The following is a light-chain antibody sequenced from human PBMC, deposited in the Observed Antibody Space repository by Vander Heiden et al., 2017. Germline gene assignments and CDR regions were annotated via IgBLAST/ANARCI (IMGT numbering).Light chain of an antibody. CDR1: QSGLYSSNNKNY. CDR3: QQEDSTPRT. Sequence: DIVMTQSPDSLAVSLGERATINCKSSQSGLYSSNNKNYLAWYQQKPGQPPKLLIYWASTRESGVPDGFSGSGSGTDFTLTISSLQAEDVAVYYCQQEDSTPRTFGQGTKVEIK. J-gene: IGKJ1*01. CDR2: WAS. V-gene: IGKV4-1*01.